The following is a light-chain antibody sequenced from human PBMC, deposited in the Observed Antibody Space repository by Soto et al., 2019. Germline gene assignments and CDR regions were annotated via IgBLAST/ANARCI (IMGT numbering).Light chain of an antibody. V-gene: IGKV3-11*01. CDR2: DAS. J-gene: IGKJ5*01. CDR1: QSVSSY. Sequence: EIVLTQSPATLSLSPGERATLSCRASQSVSSYLAWYQQKPGQAPRLLIYDASNRATGIPARFSGSGSGTTFTLTISSLEPEDFAVYSCHQRSNWPLIAFGQGTRLEIK. CDR3: HQRSNWPLIA.